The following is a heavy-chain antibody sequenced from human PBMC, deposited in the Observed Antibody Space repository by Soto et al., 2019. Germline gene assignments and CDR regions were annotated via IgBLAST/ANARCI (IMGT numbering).Heavy chain of an antibody. V-gene: IGHV3-74*01. Sequence: EVQLVESGGGLVQPGGSLRLSCAASGFTFSTYWMHWVRQAPGKGLVWVSRINYDGSSTDYADSVKGRFTISRDTSDNMLYLQMNSLRDDDTAVYYCARWSYLDYWGQGARVTVSS. CDR1: GFTFSTYW. D-gene: IGHD3-3*01. J-gene: IGHJ4*02. CDR3: ARWSYLDY. CDR2: INYDGSST.